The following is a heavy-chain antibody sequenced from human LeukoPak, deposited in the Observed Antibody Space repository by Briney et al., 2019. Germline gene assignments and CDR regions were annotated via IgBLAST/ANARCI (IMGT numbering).Heavy chain of an antibody. CDR1: GFTFSSYS. J-gene: IGHJ3*02. CDR2: ISSSSSYI. CDR3: ARDRDRQLWIYGDAFDI. D-gene: IGHD5-18*01. Sequence: GGSLRLSCAASGFTFSSYSMNWVRQAPGKGLEWVSSISSSSSYIYYADSVKGRFTISRDNAKNSLYLQMNSLRAEDTAVYYCARDRDRQLWIYGDAFDIWGQGTMVTVSS. V-gene: IGHV3-21*01.